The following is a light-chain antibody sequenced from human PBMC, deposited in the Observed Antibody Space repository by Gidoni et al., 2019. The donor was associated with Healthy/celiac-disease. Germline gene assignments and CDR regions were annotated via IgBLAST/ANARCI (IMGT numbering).Light chain of an antibody. CDR2: GAS. V-gene: IGKV3-15*01. CDR1: QSVSSN. CDR3: QQYNNWPPYT. J-gene: IGKJ2*01. Sequence: EIVMTQPPATLSVSPGERATLSCRASQSVSSNLAWYQQKPGQAPRLLIYGASTRAPGIPARFSGSGSGTEFTLTISSLQSEDFAVYYCQQYNNWPPYTFGHGTKLEIK.